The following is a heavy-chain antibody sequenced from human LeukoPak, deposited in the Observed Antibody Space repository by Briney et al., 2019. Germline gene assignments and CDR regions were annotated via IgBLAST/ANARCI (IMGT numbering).Heavy chain of an antibody. Sequence: ASVTVSCMASGYTFTSYDINWVRQATGQGLEWMGWMNPNSGNTGYAQKFQGRVTITRNTSISKAYMELSSLRSEDTAVYYCARGRPSGWYKEHFDYWGQGTLVTVSS. CDR1: GYTFTSYD. J-gene: IGHJ4*02. V-gene: IGHV1-8*03. D-gene: IGHD6-19*01. CDR2: MNPNSGNT. CDR3: ARGRPSGWYKEHFDY.